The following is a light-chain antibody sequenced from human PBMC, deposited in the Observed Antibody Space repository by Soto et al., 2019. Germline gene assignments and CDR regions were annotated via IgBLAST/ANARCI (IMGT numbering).Light chain of an antibody. CDR3: QQYGSSPWT. V-gene: IGKV3-20*01. Sequence: EIVLTQSPGTPSLSPGERATLSCRASQTVSNSYIAWYQQKPGQAPRLLIYGASSRATGIPDRFSGSGSGTDFTLTISRLEPEDFAVYYCQQYGSSPWTFGQGTKVEIK. J-gene: IGKJ1*01. CDR1: QTVSNSY. CDR2: GAS.